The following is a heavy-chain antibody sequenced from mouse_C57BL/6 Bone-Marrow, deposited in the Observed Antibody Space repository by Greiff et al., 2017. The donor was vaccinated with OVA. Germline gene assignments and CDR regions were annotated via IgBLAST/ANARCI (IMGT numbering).Heavy chain of an antibody. CDR2: IYNGNGYT. Sequence: VQLQQSGAELVRPGSSVKMSCKTSGYTFTSYGINWVKQRPGHGLEWIGYIYNGNGYTEYNEKFKGKATLTTDTPSSTAYMQLSSLTSDDSAICFCASPLPYFDDWGQGTTLTVSS. V-gene: IGHV1-58*01. D-gene: IGHD5-5*01. CDR1: GYTFTSYG. CDR3: ASPLPYFDD. J-gene: IGHJ2*01.